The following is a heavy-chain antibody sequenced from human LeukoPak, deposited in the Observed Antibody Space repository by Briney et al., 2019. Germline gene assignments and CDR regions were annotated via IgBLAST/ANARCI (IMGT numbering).Heavy chain of an antibody. Sequence: ASVKVSCKASGGTFSSYAISWVRQAPGQGLEWMGGIIPIFDTANYAQKFQGRVTITADESTSTAYMELSSLRSEDTAVYYCAREVYDYVWGSYRYLDYWGQGTLVTVSS. CDR3: AREVYDYVWGSYRYLDY. V-gene: IGHV1-69*13. J-gene: IGHJ4*02. CDR1: GGTFSSYA. D-gene: IGHD3-16*02. CDR2: IIPIFDTA.